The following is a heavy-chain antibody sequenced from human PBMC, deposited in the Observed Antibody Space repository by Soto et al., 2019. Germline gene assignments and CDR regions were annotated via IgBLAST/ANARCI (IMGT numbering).Heavy chain of an antibody. J-gene: IGHJ6*02. V-gene: IGHV3-23*01. Sequence: ESLKITCAASGFTFSTYPMIWVRQAPGKGLECVGSISDSGANTYYADSVRGRFTISRDNSKNTLYLQMNSLRDDDTAVYYCAKILSMVTSYYYGMGVWGHGSTVTVSS. D-gene: IGHD4-17*01. CDR3: AKILSMVTSYYYGMGV. CDR1: GFTFSTYP. CDR2: ISDSGANT.